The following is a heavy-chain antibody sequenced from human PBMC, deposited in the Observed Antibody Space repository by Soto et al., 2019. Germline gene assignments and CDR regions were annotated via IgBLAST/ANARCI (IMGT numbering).Heavy chain of an antibody. CDR1: GLIFSDYH. D-gene: IGHD6-19*01. J-gene: IGHJ6*02. Sequence: EVQLVEFGGGLVQPGGSLRLSCAASGLIFSDYHMDWVRQAPGKGLEWVGRIRRKANSYTTEYAASVKGRFTISRDDSKNQLYLQMISLKTDDTAVYYCAMLGGWSGGSNDMDVWGQGTTVTVSS. V-gene: IGHV3-72*01. CDR2: IRRKANSYTT. CDR3: AMLGGWSGGSNDMDV.